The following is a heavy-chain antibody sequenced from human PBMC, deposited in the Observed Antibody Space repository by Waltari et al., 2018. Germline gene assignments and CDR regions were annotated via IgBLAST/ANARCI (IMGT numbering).Heavy chain of an antibody. V-gene: IGHV4-34*01. Sequence: QVQLQQWGAGLLKPSETLSLTCAVYGGSFSGYYWSWIRQPPGKGLEWIGEINHSGSTNYNPSLKSRVTISVDTSKNQFSLKLSSVTAADTAVYYCAREVPYSSSPDAFDIWGQGTMVTVSS. J-gene: IGHJ3*02. D-gene: IGHD6-13*01. CDR1: GGSFSGYY. CDR2: INHSGST. CDR3: AREVPYSSSPDAFDI.